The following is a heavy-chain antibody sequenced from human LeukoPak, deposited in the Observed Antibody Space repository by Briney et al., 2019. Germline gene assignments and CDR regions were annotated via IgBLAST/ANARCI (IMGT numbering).Heavy chain of an antibody. CDR3: ARDPGYCSSTSCHYYFDY. V-gene: IGHV3-21*01. D-gene: IGHD2-2*01. CDR2: ISSSSSYI. CDR1: EFTFSSYS. Sequence: GGSLRLSCAASEFTFSSYSMNWVRQAPGKGLEWVSSISSSSSYIYYADSVKGRFTISRDNAKNSLYLQMNSLRAEDTAVYYCARDPGYCSSTSCHYYFDYWGQGTLVTVSS. J-gene: IGHJ4*02.